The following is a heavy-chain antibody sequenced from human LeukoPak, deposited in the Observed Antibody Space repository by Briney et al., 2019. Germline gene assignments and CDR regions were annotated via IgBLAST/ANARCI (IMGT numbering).Heavy chain of an antibody. CDR1: GFTVSSNY. CDR3: AKESLRVVPSATFDY. Sequence: GGSLRLSCAASGFTVSSNYMSWVRQAPGKGLEWVSVIYSGGSTYYADSVKGRFTISRDNSKNTLYLQMHSLRAEDTAVYYCAKESLRVVPSATFDYWGQGTLVTVSS. D-gene: IGHD2-2*01. CDR2: IYSGGST. V-gene: IGHV3-66*01. J-gene: IGHJ4*02.